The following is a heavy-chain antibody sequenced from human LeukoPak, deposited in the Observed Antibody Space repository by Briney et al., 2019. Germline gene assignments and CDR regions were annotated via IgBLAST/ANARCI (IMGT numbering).Heavy chain of an antibody. V-gene: IGHV4-59*08. CDR2: IYYSGST. CDR3: ARHSGSPSTSHFDY. Sequence: SETLSLTCTVSGGSISSYYWSWIRQPPGKGLEWIGYIYYSGSTNYNPSLKSRVTISVDTSKNQFSLKLSSVTAADTAVYYCARHSGSPSTSHFDYWGQGTLVTVSS. CDR1: GGSISSYY. J-gene: IGHJ4*02. D-gene: IGHD3-10*01.